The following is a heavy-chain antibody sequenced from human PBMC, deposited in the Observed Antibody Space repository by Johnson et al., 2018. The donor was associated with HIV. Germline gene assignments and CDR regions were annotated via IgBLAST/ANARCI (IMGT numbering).Heavy chain of an antibody. D-gene: IGHD6-13*01. Sequence: VQLVESGGGLVQPGGSLRLSCAASGFTFSSYAMSWVRQAPGKGLEWVSAMSGSGGSTFYADSVRGRFTIARDNSKNTLYLQMNSLRAEDPAVDFCARGVNAAAGDAFDIWGQGTMVTVSS. CDR1: GFTFSSYA. J-gene: IGHJ3*02. CDR2: MSGSGGST. CDR3: ARGVNAAAGDAFDI. V-gene: IGHV3-23*04.